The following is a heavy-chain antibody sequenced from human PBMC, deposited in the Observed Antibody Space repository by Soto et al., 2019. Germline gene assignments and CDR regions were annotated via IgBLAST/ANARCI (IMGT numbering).Heavy chain of an antibody. V-gene: IGHV4-59*01. CDR3: ARRYEGIFYY. J-gene: IGHJ4*02. Sequence: QVQLQESGPGLVKPSETLSLTCTVSGGSISSYYWSWIRQPPGKGLEWIGYIYYSGSTNYNPSLEARVTITVDPPKNPYSLRLSALTAADTAVYYCARRYEGIFYYWGQGTLVTVSS. CDR2: IYYSGST. CDR1: GGSISSYY. D-gene: IGHD3-3*01.